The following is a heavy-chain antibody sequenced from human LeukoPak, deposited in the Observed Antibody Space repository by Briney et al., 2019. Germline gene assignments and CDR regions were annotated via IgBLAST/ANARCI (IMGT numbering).Heavy chain of an antibody. CDR3: ARGYCSSTSCYIDS. CDR2: ISSSGSTM. J-gene: IGHJ4*02. D-gene: IGHD2-2*01. CDR1: GFRFSDYY. Sequence: GGSLRLSCAASGFRFSDYYMSWIRQAPGKGLEWVSYISSSGSTMYYADSVKGRFTISRDNAKNSLYLQMNSLRAEDTAFYYCARGYCSSTSCYIDSWGQGTLVTVSS. V-gene: IGHV3-11*04.